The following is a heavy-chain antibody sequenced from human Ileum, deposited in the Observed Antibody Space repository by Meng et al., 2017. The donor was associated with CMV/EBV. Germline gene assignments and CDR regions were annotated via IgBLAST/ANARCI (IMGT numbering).Heavy chain of an antibody. Sequence: LHLQELGPGLQKPLEPVSLPCNASCVSVNTTGHYWSWCRRSREKRVEWMGSIDYSGSTYYTPSIKSRVAISIKSSETQFSLYLHSVTAADAGVYYFDCDANKSGWFRFESWGQGTLVTVSS. V-gene: IGHV4-39*07. CDR3: DCDANKSGWFRFES. CDR1: CVSVNTTGHY. D-gene: IGHD6-19*01. J-gene: IGHJ4*02. CDR2: IDYSGST.